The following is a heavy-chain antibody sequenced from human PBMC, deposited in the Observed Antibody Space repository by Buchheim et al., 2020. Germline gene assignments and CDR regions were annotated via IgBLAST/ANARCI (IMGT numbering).Heavy chain of an antibody. D-gene: IGHD6-19*01. CDR1: GFTFSSYS. J-gene: IGHJ4*02. CDR3: AREDSSGWEPYFDY. V-gene: IGHV3-48*01. CDR2: ISSSSSTI. Sequence: EVQLVESGGDLVQPGGSLRLSCAASGFTFSSYSMNWVRQAPGKGLEWVSYISSSSSTIYYADSVKGRFTISRDNAKNSLYLQMNSLRAEDTAVYYCAREDSSGWEPYFDYWGQGTL.